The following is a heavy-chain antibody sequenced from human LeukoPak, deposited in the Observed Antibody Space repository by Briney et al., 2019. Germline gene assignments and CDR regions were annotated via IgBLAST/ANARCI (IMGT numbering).Heavy chain of an antibody. CDR1: GGSFSGYY. J-gene: IGHJ4*02. CDR3: ARESRDYDILTGYSRRGHFDY. Sequence: SETLSLTCAVYGGSFSGYYWSWIRQPPGKGLEWIGYIYHSGSTYYNPSLKSRVTISVDRSKNQLSLKLSSVTAADTAVYYCARESRDYDILTGYSRRGHFDYWGQGTLVTVSS. CDR2: IYHSGST. D-gene: IGHD3-9*01. V-gene: IGHV4-34*01.